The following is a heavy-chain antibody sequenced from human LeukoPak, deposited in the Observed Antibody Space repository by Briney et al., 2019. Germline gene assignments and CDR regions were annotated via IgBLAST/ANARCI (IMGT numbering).Heavy chain of an antibody. Sequence: SXTLSXTCTVSGGSFSDYYWSWVRQSPGKGLEWIGYIYYTGTSYNPSLKRRVTISTDTAKNQYSLNLSSVTAADTAVYYCASRKLGNDYWGQGTLVTVSS. J-gene: IGHJ4*02. CDR1: GGSFSDYY. D-gene: IGHD7-27*01. CDR3: ASRKLGNDY. CDR2: IYYTGT. V-gene: IGHV4-59*01.